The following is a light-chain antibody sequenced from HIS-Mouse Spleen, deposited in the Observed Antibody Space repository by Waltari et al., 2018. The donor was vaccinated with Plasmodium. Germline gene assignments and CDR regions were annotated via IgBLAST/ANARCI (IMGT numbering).Light chain of an antibody. Sequence: SYELTQPPSVSVSPGQTARITCSGDALPKKYAYWYQQKSGQAPVLFTYEDSKRPSGIPEIFSGSSSGRRATVTIRGAQVEDEADYYCYSTDSSGNHRVFGGGTKLTVL. J-gene: IGLJ3*02. CDR2: EDS. CDR3: YSTDSSGNHRV. CDR1: ALPKKY. V-gene: IGLV3-10*01.